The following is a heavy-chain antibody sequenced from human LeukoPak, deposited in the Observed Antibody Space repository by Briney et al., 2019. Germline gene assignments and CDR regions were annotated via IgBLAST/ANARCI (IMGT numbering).Heavy chain of an antibody. V-gene: IGHV3-23*01. CDR2: ISGSGGST. CDR3: AKDWGRHYYDSSGYRTLTHAAPSYYFDY. J-gene: IGHJ4*02. CDR1: GFTFSSYA. D-gene: IGHD3-22*01. Sequence: GGSLRLSCAASGFTFSSYAMSWVRQAPGKGLEWVSAISGSGGSTYYADSVKGRFTISRDNSKNTLYLQMNSLRAEDTAVYYCAKDWGRHYYDSSGYRTLTHAAPSYYFDYWGQGTLDTVSS.